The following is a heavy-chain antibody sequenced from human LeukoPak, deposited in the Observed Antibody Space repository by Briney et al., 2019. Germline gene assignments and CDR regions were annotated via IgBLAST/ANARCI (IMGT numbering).Heavy chain of an antibody. CDR3: AGVGSWYLPRCMDV. CDR1: GGSFSGYY. V-gene: IGHV4-34*01. J-gene: IGHJ6*03. Sequence: SETLSLTCAVYGGSFSGYYWSWIRQPPGKGLEWIGEINHSGSTNYNPSLKSRVTISVDTSKNQFSLKLSSVTAADTAVYYCAGVGSWYLPRCMDVWGKGTTVTVSS. D-gene: IGHD6-13*01. CDR2: INHSGST.